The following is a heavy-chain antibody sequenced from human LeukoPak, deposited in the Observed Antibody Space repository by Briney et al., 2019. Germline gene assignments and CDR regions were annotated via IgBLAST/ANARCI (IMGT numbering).Heavy chain of an antibody. CDR1: GYTFTGYY. J-gene: IGHJ5*02. CDR2: INPNSGAT. V-gene: IGHV1-2*02. D-gene: IGHD5-24*01. Sequence: EASVKVSCKASGYTFTGYYVHWVRQAPGQGLEWMGWINPNSGATKYAQKFQGRVTMTRDTSISTAYMELTRLIFDDTAVYYCARVRDYPSWGQGTLVTVSS. CDR3: ARVRDYPS.